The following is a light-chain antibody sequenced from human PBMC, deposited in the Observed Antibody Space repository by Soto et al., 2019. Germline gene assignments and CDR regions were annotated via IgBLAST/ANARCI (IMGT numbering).Light chain of an antibody. CDR2: KAS. CDR3: QQYNSCPT. J-gene: IGKJ1*01. V-gene: IGKV1-5*03. Sequence: DIQMTQSPSTLSASVGDRVTITCRASHSISSWLAWYQQKPGKAPKLLIYKASSLESGVPSRFSGSGSGTEFTLTISSLQPDDFASYYCQQYNSCPTCGQGTKVEIK. CDR1: HSISSW.